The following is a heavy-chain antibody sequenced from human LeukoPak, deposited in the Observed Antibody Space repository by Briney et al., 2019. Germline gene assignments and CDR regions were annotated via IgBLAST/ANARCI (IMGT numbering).Heavy chain of an antibody. CDR2: IQYDGSNE. CDR1: GFTFSSYG. D-gene: IGHD2-8*02. J-gene: IGHJ3*02. Sequence: GGSLRLSCTASGFTFSSYGMHWVRQAPGKGLEWVAIIQYDGSNEYYVDSVQGRFTISRDNSKNTLYLQMNSLRTEDTAVYYCAKDRHIWWTASAFDIWGQGTMVTVSS. V-gene: IGHV3-30*02. CDR3: AKDRHIWWTASAFDI.